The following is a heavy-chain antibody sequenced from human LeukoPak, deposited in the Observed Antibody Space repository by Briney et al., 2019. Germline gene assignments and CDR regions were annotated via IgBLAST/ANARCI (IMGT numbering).Heavy chain of an antibody. CDR3: ARRGRIAAAGRAFDI. Sequence: SETLSLTCAVSGGSISSTNWWSWVRQPPGKGLEWIGEIYHSGSTNYNPSLKSRVTISVDTSKNQFSLKLSSVTAADTAVYYCARRGRIAAAGRAFDIWGQGAMVTVSS. J-gene: IGHJ3*02. D-gene: IGHD6-13*01. V-gene: IGHV4-4*02. CDR1: GGSISSTNW. CDR2: IYHSGST.